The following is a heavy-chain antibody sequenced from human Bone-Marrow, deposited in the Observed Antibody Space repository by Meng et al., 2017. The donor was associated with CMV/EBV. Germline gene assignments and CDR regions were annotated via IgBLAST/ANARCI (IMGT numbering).Heavy chain of an antibody. V-gene: IGHV4-34*01. Sequence: QVQLQQWGAGLLKPSETLSLTCAVYGGSFSDYFWTWLRQPPGKGLEWIGEINHFGTTDYNPSLKRRVAMSVDTSKNQFSLNLTSVTAADTAVYFCARSGGAVFSWGQGTLVTFAS. CDR2: INHFGTT. CDR3: ARSGGAVFS. CDR1: GGSFSDYF. J-gene: IGHJ5*02. D-gene: IGHD6-19*01.